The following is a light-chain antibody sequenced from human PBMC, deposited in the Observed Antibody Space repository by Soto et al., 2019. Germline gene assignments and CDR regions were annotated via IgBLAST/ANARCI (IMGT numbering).Light chain of an antibody. V-gene: IGKV1-5*01. Sequence: DIQMTQSPSTLSASVGDRVTITCRASQSIDRWMAWYQQKPGRAPKVLIWDATTLHRGVPSRFSGSRSGTEFTLTISSLQPDDFATYYCQQSYRTPTFGQGTRLEIK. CDR2: DAT. CDR1: QSIDRW. J-gene: IGKJ5*01. CDR3: QQSYRTPT.